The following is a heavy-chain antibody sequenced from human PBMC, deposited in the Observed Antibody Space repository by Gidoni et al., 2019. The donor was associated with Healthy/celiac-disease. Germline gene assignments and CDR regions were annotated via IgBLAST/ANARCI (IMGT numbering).Heavy chain of an antibody. CDR3: AHRAQAVAGQDDAFDI. J-gene: IGHJ3*02. D-gene: IGHD6-19*01. CDR2: IYWTDDK. CDR1: GFSLSTIGVG. Sequence: QITLKESGPTLVKPTQTLTLTCTFSGFSLSTIGVGVGWIRQPPGKALEWLALIYWTDDKRYSPSLKSRLTITKDTSKNQVVLTMTNMDPVDTATYYCAHRAQAVAGQDDAFDIWGQGTMVTVSS. V-gene: IGHV2-5*01.